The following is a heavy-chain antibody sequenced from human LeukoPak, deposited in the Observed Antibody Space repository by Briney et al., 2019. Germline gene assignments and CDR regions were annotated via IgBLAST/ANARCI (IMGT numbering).Heavy chain of an antibody. V-gene: IGHV3-21*01. Sequence: GGSLRLSCAASGFTFSSYAMSWVRQAPGKGLEWVSSISSSSSYIYYADSVKGRFTISRDNAKNSLYLQMNSLRAEDTAVYYCASYLLPYCSSTSCPPEYFQHWGQGTLVTVSS. CDR1: GFTFSSYA. D-gene: IGHD2-2*01. CDR3: ASYLLPYCSSTSCPPEYFQH. J-gene: IGHJ1*01. CDR2: ISSSSSYI.